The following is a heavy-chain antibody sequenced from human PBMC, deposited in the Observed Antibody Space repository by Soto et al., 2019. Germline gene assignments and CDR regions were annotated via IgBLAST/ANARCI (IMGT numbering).Heavy chain of an antibody. Sequence: GGSLGLSCAASGFTFGRYAMSWVRQAPGKGLEWVSAISGSGGSTYYADSVKGRFTISRDNSKNTLYLQMNSLKAEDTAVYYCAKDQTPEGAVAGNYRKDFWCQGPTVTVSS. CDR2: ISGSGGST. V-gene: IGHV3-23*01. CDR3: AKDQTPEGAVAGNYRKDF. J-gene: IGHJ6*02. D-gene: IGHD6-19*01. CDR1: GFTFGRYA.